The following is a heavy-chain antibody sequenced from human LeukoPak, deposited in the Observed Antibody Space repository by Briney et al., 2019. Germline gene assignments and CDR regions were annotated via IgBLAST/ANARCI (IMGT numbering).Heavy chain of an antibody. CDR3: AKEIAAAGSYMDV. CDR2: ISWDGGST. J-gene: IGHJ6*03. CDR1: GFTFDDHA. D-gene: IGHD6-13*01. V-gene: IGHV3-43D*03. Sequence: GGSLRLSCAASGFTFDDHAMHWVRQAPGKGLEWVSLISWDGGSTYYADSVKGRFTISRDNSKNSLYLQMNSLRAEDTALYYCAKEIAAAGSYMDVWGKGTTVTVSS.